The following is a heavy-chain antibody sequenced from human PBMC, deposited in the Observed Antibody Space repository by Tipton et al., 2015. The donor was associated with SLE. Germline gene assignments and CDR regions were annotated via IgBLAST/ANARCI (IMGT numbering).Heavy chain of an antibody. CDR1: GVSVSPYY. V-gene: IGHV4-59*02. J-gene: IGHJ3*02. D-gene: IGHD3-3*01. CDR3: ARAPSFGVVTETAFNI. Sequence: TLSLTCTVSGVSVSPYYWTWIRQPPGKTLEWIGSLYYSGSTIYNPSLEGRVTISGDMSKNQFSLQLDSVTAADTAVYYCARAPSFGVVTETAFNIWGQGTMVIVSS. CDR2: LYYSGST.